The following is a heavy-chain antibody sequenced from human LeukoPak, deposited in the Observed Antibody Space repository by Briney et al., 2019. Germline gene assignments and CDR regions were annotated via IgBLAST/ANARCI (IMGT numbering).Heavy chain of an antibody. CDR1: GFTFSSYS. J-gene: IGHJ5*02. D-gene: IGHD5-24*01. Sequence: GGSLRLSCAASGFTFSSYSMNWVRQAPGKGLEWVSSISSSSSYIYYADSVKGRFTIPRDNAKNSLYLQMNSLRAEDTAVYYCARDGSVQEMATIPYETWGQGTLVTVSS. CDR3: ARDGSVQEMATIPYET. CDR2: ISSSSSYI. V-gene: IGHV3-21*01.